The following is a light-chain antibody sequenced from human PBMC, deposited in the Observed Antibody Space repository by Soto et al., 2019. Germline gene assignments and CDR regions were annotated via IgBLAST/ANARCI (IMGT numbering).Light chain of an antibody. CDR2: GAS. CDR1: QSVSSY. V-gene: IGKV3-11*01. Sequence: EIVLTQSPATLSLSPGERATLSCRASQSVSSYLAWYQQKPGQAPRLLIYGASNRATGIPARFSGSGSGTDFTLTISSLEPEDFAVYYCQQRSNWPPLTFGGGNKV. CDR3: QQRSNWPPLT. J-gene: IGKJ4*01.